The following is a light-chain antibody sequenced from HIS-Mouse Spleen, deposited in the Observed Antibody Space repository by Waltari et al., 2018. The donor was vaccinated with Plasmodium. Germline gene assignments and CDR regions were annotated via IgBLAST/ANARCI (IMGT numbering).Light chain of an antibody. CDR2: GAS. J-gene: IGKJ1*01. CDR3: QQYNNWPPEVT. CDR1: QSVSSN. Sequence: EIVMTQSPATLSVSPGERATLSCRASQSVSSNLAWYPQKPGQAPRLLIYGASTRATGIPARFSGSGSGTEFTLTISSMQSEDFAVYYCQQYNNWPPEVTFGQGTKVEIK. V-gene: IGKV3-15*01.